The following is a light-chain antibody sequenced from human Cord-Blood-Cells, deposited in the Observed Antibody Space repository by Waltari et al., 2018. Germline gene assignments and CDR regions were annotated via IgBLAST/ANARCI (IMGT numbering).Light chain of an antibody. J-gene: IGKJ4*01. CDR2: DAS. CDR3: QQRSNWPLT. Sequence: EIVLTQSPATLSLSPGESATLSCRPSQSVSSYLAWYQQKPGQAPRLLIYDASNRATGIPAMFSGSGSGTDFTLTIGRLEPEDFAGYYCQQRSNWPLTFGGGTKVEIK. V-gene: IGKV3-11*01. CDR1: QSVSSY.